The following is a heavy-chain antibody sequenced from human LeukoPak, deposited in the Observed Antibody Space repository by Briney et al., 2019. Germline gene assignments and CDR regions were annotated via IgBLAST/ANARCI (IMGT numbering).Heavy chain of an antibody. D-gene: IGHD3-22*01. CDR2: ISGSGSDI. Sequence: PGGSLRLSCVVSGFSFSDSYMTWIRQTPGKGLEWLAYISGSGSDIYYADSVKGRFTISRDNAKDSLYLQMNSLRAEDTAVYYCARDRLPWYYDSSGYYPFDYWGQGTLVTVSS. J-gene: IGHJ4*02. V-gene: IGHV3-11*04. CDR1: GFSFSDSY. CDR3: ARDRLPWYYDSSGYYPFDY.